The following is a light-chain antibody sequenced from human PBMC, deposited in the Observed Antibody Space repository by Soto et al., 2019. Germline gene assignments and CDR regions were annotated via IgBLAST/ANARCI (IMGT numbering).Light chain of an antibody. V-gene: IGKV1-5*01. CDR3: LQHNSYPFT. J-gene: IGKJ3*01. CDR2: DVS. Sequence: DIQMSQSPSALSASVGDRVTIACRASQSVSNWLAWYQQRPGRAPKLLIYDVSSLEPGVPSRFSGSGSGTEFTLTISSLQPEDFATYYCLQHNSYPFTFGPGTKVDIK. CDR1: QSVSNW.